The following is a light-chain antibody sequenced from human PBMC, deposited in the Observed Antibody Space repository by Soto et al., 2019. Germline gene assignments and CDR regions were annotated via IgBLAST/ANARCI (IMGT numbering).Light chain of an antibody. CDR2: DVT. V-gene: IGLV2-14*01. CDR3: TSSTSSSTLV. CDR1: GSDVGGYNY. J-gene: IGLJ2*01. Sequence: QSALTQPASVSGSPGQSITISCTGTGSDVGGYNYVSWYQQRPGKAPKLVIYDVTGRPSGVSNRFSGSKSGNTASLTISGHQAEDEDDYYCTSSTSSSTLVFGGGTKFTVL.